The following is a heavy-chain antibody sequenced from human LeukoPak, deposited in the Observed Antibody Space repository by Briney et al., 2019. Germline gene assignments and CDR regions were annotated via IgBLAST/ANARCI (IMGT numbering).Heavy chain of an antibody. CDR2: IYYSGST. D-gene: IGHD5-18*01. Sequence: SETLSLTCAVYGGSFSGYYWSWIRQPPGKGLEWIGYIYYSGSTNYNPSLKSRVTISVDTSKNQFSLKLSSVTAADTAVYYCARTRGYSYGPYYYYMDVWGKGTTVTISS. CDR1: GGSFSGYY. V-gene: IGHV4-59*01. CDR3: ARTRGYSYGPYYYYMDV. J-gene: IGHJ6*03.